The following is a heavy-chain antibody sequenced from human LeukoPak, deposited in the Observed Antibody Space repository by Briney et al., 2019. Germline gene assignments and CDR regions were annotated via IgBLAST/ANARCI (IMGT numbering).Heavy chain of an antibody. CDR2: ISSSSNYI. D-gene: IGHD3-22*01. V-gene: IGHV3-21*01. Sequence: GGSLRLSCAASGFTFTKYSMNWVRQAPGKGLQWLSSISSSSNYIYYADSVKGRLTISRDNAKNSLYLHVNSLTAEDTAVYYCASSPTRYYYDSSGYYFDYWGQGTLVTVSS. J-gene: IGHJ4*02. CDR3: ASSPTRYYYDSSGYYFDY. CDR1: GFTFTKYS.